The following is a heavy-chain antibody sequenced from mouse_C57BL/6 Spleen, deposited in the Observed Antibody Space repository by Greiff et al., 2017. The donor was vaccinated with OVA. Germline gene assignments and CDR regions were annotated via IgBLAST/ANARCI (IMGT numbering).Heavy chain of an antibody. D-gene: IGHD1-1*01. CDR3: ARDCYVSYFEY. CDR1: GYAFSSYW. V-gene: IGHV1-80*01. J-gene: IGHJ2*01. CDR2: IYPGDGDT. Sequence: QVQLKQSGAELVQPGPSVKISCKASGYAFSSYWMNWVRQRPGKGLEWIGQIYPGDGDTKYNGKFKGKATLTADKSSSTAYMQLSILTSDNSAVDCCARDCYVSYFEYWGPGTTLTVSS.